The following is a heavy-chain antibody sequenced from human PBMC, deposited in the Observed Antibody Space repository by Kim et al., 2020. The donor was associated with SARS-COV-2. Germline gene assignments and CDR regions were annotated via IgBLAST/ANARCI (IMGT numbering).Heavy chain of an antibody. CDR1: GYSFTSYW. D-gene: IGHD3-3*01. CDR3: ARRGGLYDFWSGFANY. Sequence: GESLKISCKGSGYSFTSYWIGWVRQMPGKGLEWMGIIYPGDSDTRYSPSFQGQVTISADKSISTAYLQWSSLKASDTAMYYCARRGGLYDFWSGFANYWGQGTLVTVSS. V-gene: IGHV5-51*01. CDR2: IYPGDSDT. J-gene: IGHJ4*02.